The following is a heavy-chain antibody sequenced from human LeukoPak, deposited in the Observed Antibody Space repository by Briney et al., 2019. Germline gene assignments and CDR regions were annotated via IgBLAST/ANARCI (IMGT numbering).Heavy chain of an antibody. Sequence: PGGSLRLSCAASGFTFDDYAMHWVRQAPGKGLEWVSGISWNSGSIGYADSVKGRFTISRDNAKNSLYLQMNSLRAEDTALYYCAKSSLGLGLQPTFDYWGQGTLVTVSS. J-gene: IGHJ4*02. V-gene: IGHV3-9*01. CDR2: ISWNSGSI. CDR1: GFTFDDYA. CDR3: AKSSLGLGLQPTFDY. D-gene: IGHD5-24*01.